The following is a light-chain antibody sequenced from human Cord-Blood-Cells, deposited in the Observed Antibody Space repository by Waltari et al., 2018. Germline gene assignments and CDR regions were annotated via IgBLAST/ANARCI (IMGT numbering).Light chain of an antibody. V-gene: IGLV2-14*03. J-gene: IGLJ3*02. CDR3: SSYTSSSTWV. Sequence: QSALTQPASVPGSPGQSITISCTGTSSDVGGYNYVSWYQQHPGKAPTLMIYDVSNRPSGVSNRFSGSKSGNTASLTISGLQAEDEADYYCSSYTSSSTWVFGGGTKLTVL. CDR2: DVS. CDR1: SSDVGGYNY.